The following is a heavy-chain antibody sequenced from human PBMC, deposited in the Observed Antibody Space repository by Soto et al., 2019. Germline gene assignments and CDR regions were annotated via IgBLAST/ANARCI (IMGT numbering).Heavy chain of an antibody. CDR3: ASLVVPAAIGDYYYYMDV. CDR1: GGSISSYY. Sequence: KSSETLSLTCTVSGGSISSYYWSWIRQPPGKGLEWIGYIYYSGSTNYNPSLKSRVTISVDTSKNQFSLKLSSVTAADTAVYYCASLVVPAAIGDYYYYMDVWGKGTTVTVSS. J-gene: IGHJ6*03. CDR2: IYYSGST. V-gene: IGHV4-59*08. D-gene: IGHD2-2*01.